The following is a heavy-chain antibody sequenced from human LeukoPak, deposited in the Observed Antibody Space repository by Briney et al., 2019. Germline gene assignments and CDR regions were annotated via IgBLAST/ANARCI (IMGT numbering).Heavy chain of an antibody. Sequence: RGSLRLSCAASGFTFSSYWMHWVRQAPGKGLVGVSRINSDGTYTSYADSVEGRFTISRDNAKNTMSLQMDSLRAEDTALYYCARYPAVTNFDYWGAGTLVTVSS. CDR2: INSDGTYT. J-gene: IGHJ4*02. V-gene: IGHV3-74*01. D-gene: IGHD4-17*01. CDR1: GFTFSSYW. CDR3: ARYPAVTNFDY.